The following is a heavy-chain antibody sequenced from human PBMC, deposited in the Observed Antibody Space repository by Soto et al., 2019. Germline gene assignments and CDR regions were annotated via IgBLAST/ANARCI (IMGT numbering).Heavy chain of an antibody. J-gene: IGHJ6*02. Sequence: GGSLRLSCVVSGFTFSDYAMSWVRQAPGKGLEWVSAISGGSVSTYYADSVKGRFTISRDNSRNTLYLLMNSLRAEDTAVYYCAKDRENSRWSYSFYGTDVWGQGTTVTVSS. CDR1: GFTFSDYA. D-gene: IGHD2-21*01. CDR2: ISGGSVST. V-gene: IGHV3-23*01. CDR3: AKDRENSRWSYSFYGTDV.